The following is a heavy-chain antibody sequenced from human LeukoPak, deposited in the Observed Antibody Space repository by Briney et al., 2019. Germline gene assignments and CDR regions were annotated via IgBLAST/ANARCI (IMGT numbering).Heavy chain of an antibody. Sequence: GASVKVSCKASGYSFVGYYIHWIRQAPGQGLEWLGWMNPDTGGRKLAQKFQGRVTLTRDTSINTAYMELNSLQSDDTAVYFCARDRVEMSTSLSFFDNWDQGSLITVSS. CDR2: MNPDTGGR. J-gene: IGHJ4*02. V-gene: IGHV1-2*02. D-gene: IGHD5-24*01. CDR3: ARDRVEMSTSLSFFDN. CDR1: GYSFVGYY.